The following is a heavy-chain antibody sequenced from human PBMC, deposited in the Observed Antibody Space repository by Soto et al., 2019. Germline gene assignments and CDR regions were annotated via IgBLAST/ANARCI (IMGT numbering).Heavy chain of an antibody. CDR2: ISFYGTHI. V-gene: IGHV3-30-3*01. D-gene: IGHD2-8*02. CDR1: GFTFSSYA. CDR3: AGGRGYCTGGICYSDYYSGMGV. Sequence: QVQLVESGGGAVQPGRSLRLSCAASGFTFSSYAMNWVRQATGKGPEWVAVISFYGTHISYADSVKGRFNVSRDNSRNPFHLQMNSLRPEDTAVYYCAGGRGYCTGGICYSDYYSGMGVWGHGTTVTVSS. J-gene: IGHJ6*02.